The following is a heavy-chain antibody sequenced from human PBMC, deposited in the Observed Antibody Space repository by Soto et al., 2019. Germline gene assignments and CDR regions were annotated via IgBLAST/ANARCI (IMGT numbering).Heavy chain of an antibody. Sequence: QVQLQESGPGLVKPSQTLSLTCTVSGGSISSGGYYWSWIRQHPGKGLEWIGYIYYSGSTYYNPSLKSRVTISADTSKNQFSLKLSSVTAADTAVYYCARDPSYDHRNGMDVWGQGTTVTVSS. D-gene: IGHD3-22*01. CDR1: GGSISSGGYY. CDR3: ARDPSYDHRNGMDV. CDR2: IYYSGST. V-gene: IGHV4-31*03. J-gene: IGHJ6*02.